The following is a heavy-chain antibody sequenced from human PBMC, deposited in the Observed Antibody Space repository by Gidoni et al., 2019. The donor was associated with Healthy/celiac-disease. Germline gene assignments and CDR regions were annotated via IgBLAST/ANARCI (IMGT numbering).Heavy chain of an antibody. CDR2: ISYDGSNK. J-gene: IGHJ6*02. V-gene: IGHV3-30-3*01. CDR1: GFTFSSYA. D-gene: IGHD6-19*01. CDR3: ANSAAVAGKDLSGLMDV. Sequence: QVQLVESGGGVVQPGRSVGLSCAASGFTFSSYAMHWVRQAQGKGLEWVAVISYDGSNKYYADSVKGRFTISRDNSKNTLYLQMNSLRAEDTAVYYCANSAAVAGKDLSGLMDVWGQGTTVTVSS.